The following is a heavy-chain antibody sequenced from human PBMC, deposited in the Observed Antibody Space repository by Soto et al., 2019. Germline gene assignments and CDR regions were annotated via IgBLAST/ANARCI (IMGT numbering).Heavy chain of an antibody. J-gene: IGHJ6*02. CDR1: GYTFTSYA. CDR3: ARPGTVLTGSNYYYGMDV. Sequence: QVQLVQSGAEVKKPGASVKVSCKASGYTFTSYAMHWVRQAPEQRLEWMGWINAGNGNTKYSQKFQGRVTITRDTSASTAYMELSSLRSEVTPVYYCARPGTVLTGSNYYYGMDVWGQGTTVTVSS. CDR2: INAGNGNT. V-gene: IGHV1-3*01. D-gene: IGHD3-9*01.